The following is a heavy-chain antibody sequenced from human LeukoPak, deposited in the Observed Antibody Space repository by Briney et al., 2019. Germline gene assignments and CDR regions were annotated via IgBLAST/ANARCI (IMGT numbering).Heavy chain of an antibody. Sequence: PGGSLRLSCAASGFTFSSYSMNWVRQAPGKGLEWVSYISSSSSTIYYADSVKGRFTISRDNAKNSLYLQMNSLRDEDTAVYYCARDQGSGYQSRGFDYWGQGTLVTVSS. J-gene: IGHJ4*02. CDR2: ISSSSSTI. CDR3: ARDQGSGYQSRGFDY. D-gene: IGHD5-12*01. CDR1: GFTFSSYS. V-gene: IGHV3-48*02.